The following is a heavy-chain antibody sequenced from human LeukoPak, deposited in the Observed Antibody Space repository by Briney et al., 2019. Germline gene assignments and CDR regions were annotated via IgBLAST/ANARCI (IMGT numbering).Heavy chain of an antibody. CDR1: EFTFTNYG. D-gene: IGHD2-15*01. J-gene: IGHJ6*03. Sequence: GGSLRLSCAASEFTFTNYGMHWVRQAPGKGLEWVSSISSSSSYIYYADSVKGRFTISRDNAKNSLYLQMNSLRAEDTAVYYCARCGGSSRPYYMDVWGKGTTVTVSS. CDR3: ARCGGSSRPYYMDV. V-gene: IGHV3-21*01. CDR2: ISSSSSYI.